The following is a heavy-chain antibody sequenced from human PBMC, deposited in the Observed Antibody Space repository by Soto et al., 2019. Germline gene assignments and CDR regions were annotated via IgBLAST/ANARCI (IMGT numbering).Heavy chain of an antibody. J-gene: IGHJ6*02. V-gene: IGHV4-31*03. D-gene: IGHD3-10*01. CDR1: CCSISSGGYY. Sequence: SDTLSLTCTFPCCSISSGGYYWSWNRQPPGKVLEWIGYIYYSGSTYYNPSLKSRVTISVDTSKNQFSLKLSSVTAADTAVYYCARDFYYGSGSFRYYYGMDVWGQGTTVT. CDR3: ARDFYYGSGSFRYYYGMDV. CDR2: IYYSGST.